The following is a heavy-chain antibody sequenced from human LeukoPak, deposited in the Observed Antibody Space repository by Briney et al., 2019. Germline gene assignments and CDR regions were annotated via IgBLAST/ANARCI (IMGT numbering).Heavy chain of an antibody. D-gene: IGHD6-6*01. J-gene: IGHJ3*02. CDR3: ARAYSSSTNAFDI. CDR2: IYYSGST. V-gene: IGHV4-59*01. Sequence: PSETLSLTCTVSGGSISSNYWSWIRQPPGKGLEWIGYIYYSGSTNYNPSLKSRVTISVDTSKNQFSLKLSSVTAADTAVYYCARAYSSSTNAFDIWGQGTMVTASS. CDR1: GGSISSNY.